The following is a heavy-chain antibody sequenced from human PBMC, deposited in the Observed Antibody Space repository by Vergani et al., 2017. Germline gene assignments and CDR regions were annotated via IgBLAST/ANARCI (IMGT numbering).Heavy chain of an antibody. J-gene: IGHJ3*02. CDR2: INPSGGST. D-gene: IGHD3-22*01. Sequence: QVQLVQPGAELKKPGASVKVSCKAPGYTFTSYYMHWVRQVPGQGLGWMGIINPSGGSTSYAQKCQGRVTMTRDTSTSTVYMELSSLRSEDTAVYYCARDLEDYYDSSGYSKADAFDIWGQGTMVTVSS. V-gene: IGHV1-46*03. CDR3: ARDLEDYYDSSGYSKADAFDI. CDR1: GYTFTSYY.